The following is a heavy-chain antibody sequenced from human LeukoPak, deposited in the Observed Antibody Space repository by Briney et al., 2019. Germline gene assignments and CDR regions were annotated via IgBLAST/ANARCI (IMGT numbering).Heavy chain of an antibody. CDR1: GGTFSSYA. J-gene: IGHJ6*02. V-gene: IGHV1-69*04. Sequence: GASVKVSCKASGGTFSSYAISWVRQAPGQGLEWMGRIIPILGIANYAQKFQGRVTIPADKSTSTAYMELSSLSSEDKAVYYCARDFSWTGDYYYYGMDVWGQGTPVTVSS. CDR3: ARDFSWTGDYYYYGMDV. CDR2: IIPILGIA. D-gene: IGHD3/OR15-3a*01.